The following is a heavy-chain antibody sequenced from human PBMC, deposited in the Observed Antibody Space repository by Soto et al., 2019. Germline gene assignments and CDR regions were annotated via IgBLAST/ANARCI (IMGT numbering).Heavy chain of an antibody. V-gene: IGHV4-30-4*02. Sequence: SETLSLTCTVSGGSVSSGDYYWSWIRQPPGKGLEWIGYIYYSGRTYYSPSLTSRITLSVDTSKNQFSLILSSVTAADTAVYYCARVVMLPKIAAAGTGDCWFDPWGQGTLVTVSS. D-gene: IGHD6-13*01. CDR1: GGSVSSGDYY. J-gene: IGHJ5*02. CDR2: IYYSGRT. CDR3: ARVVMLPKIAAAGTGDCWFDP.